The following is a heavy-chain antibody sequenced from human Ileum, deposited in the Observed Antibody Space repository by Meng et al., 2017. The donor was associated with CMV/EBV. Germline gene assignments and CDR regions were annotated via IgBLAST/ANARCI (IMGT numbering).Heavy chain of an antibody. CDR2: IYPADSDT. V-gene: IGHV5-51*01. Sequence: SGYTITNYWVGWVRQLPGRGLEWMGVIYPADSDTRYSPSFQGQGTFSADKSISTVYMQWSGLKASDTAMYYCARHGGPGSYYRIEYWGQGTLVTVSS. CDR3: ARHGGPGSYYRIEY. D-gene: IGHD3-10*01. CDR1: GYTITNYW. J-gene: IGHJ4*02.